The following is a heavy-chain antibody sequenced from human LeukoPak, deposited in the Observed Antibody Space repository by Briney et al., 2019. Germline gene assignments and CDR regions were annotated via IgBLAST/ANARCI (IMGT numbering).Heavy chain of an antibody. CDR1: GYTFTNFY. CDR3: ARDDNGDNWFDP. V-gene: IGHV1-46*01. J-gene: IGHJ5*02. CDR2: INPSGGST. Sequence: ASVKVSCKASGYTFTNFYMHWVRQAPGQGLEWMGVINPSGGSTSYAQKFQGRVTMTRDTSTSTVYMELSSLRSEDTAVYYCARDDNGDNWFDPWGQGTPVTVSS. D-gene: IGHD4-17*01.